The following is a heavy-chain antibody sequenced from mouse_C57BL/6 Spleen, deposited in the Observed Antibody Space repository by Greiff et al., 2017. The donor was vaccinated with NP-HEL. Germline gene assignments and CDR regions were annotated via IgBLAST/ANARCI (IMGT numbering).Heavy chain of an antibody. V-gene: IGHV5-16*01. Sequence: EVKLMESEGGLVQPGSSMKLSCTASGFTFSDYYMAWVRQVPEKGLEWVANINYDGSSTYYLDSLKSRFIISRDNAKNILYLQMSSLKSEDTATYYCARGWALDYWGQGTTLTVSS. CDR3: ARGWALDY. J-gene: IGHJ2*01. D-gene: IGHD4-1*01. CDR2: INYDGSST. CDR1: GFTFSDYY.